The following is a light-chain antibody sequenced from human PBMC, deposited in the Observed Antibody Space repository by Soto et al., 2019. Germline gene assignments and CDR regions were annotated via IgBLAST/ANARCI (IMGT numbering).Light chain of an antibody. V-gene: IGLV2-14*01. Sequence: QSVLTQPASVSGSPGQSITISCTGTSSDFGDYDYVSWYLQHPGKVPKLMIYEVSNRPSGVSNRFSGSKSGNTASLTISGLQAEDEADYYCSSYTSRNTLDYVFGTGTKVTVL. J-gene: IGLJ1*01. CDR2: EVS. CDR1: SSDFGDYDY. CDR3: SSYTSRNTLDYV.